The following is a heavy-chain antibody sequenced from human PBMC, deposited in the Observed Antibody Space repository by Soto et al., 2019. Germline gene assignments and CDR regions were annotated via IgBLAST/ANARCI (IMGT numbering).Heavy chain of an antibody. D-gene: IGHD2-8*01. CDR1: GFTFSSYS. J-gene: IGHJ6*02. CDR3: TRDNDGYYYYGMDV. Sequence: EVQLLESGGGLVQPGGSLRLSCAASGFTFSSYSMSWVRQAPGKGLEWVSGFRTGGDDATTYYADSVKGRFTISRDNSKNMLFLQMNSLKTEDTAVYYCTRDNDGYYYYGMDVWGQGTTVTVSS. CDR2: FRTGGDDATT. V-gene: IGHV3-23*01.